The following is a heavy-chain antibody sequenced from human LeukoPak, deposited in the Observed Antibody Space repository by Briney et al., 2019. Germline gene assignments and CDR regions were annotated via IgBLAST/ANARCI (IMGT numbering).Heavy chain of an antibody. Sequence: GGSLRLSCAASGFTFSSYEMNWVRQAPGKGLEWVSYISSSGYTIYYADSVKGRFSISRDNAKNSLYLQMNSLRAEDTAVYYCARDPGRALWTLHLPLFDYWGQGTLVTVSS. J-gene: IGHJ4*02. D-gene: IGHD5-24*01. CDR2: ISSSGYTI. CDR1: GFTFSSYE. V-gene: IGHV3-48*03. CDR3: ARDPGRALWTLHLPLFDY.